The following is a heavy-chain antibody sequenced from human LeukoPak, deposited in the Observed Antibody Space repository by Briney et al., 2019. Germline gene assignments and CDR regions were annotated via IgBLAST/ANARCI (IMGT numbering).Heavy chain of an antibody. CDR1: GFTFSSYE. J-gene: IGHJ4*02. CDR3: ASLGDYYDSSGYDAGNDY. D-gene: IGHD3-22*01. CDR2: ISSSGSTI. Sequence: GGSLRLSCAASGFTFSSYEMNWVRQAPGKGLEWVSYISSSGSTIYYADSVKGRFTISRDNDKNSLYLQMNSLRAEDTAVYYCASLGDYYDSSGYDAGNDYWGQGTLVTVSS. V-gene: IGHV3-48*03.